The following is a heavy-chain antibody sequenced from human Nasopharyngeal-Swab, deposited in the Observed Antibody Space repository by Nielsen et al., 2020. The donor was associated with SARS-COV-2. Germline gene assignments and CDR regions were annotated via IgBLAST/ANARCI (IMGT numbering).Heavy chain of an antibody. CDR3: ARHNDNGWFDP. Sequence: GSLRLSCTVSGGSISSYYWSWIRQPPGKGLEWIGYIYYSGSTNYNPSLKSRFTISVDTSKNQFSLKLSSVTAADTAVYYCARHNDNGWFDPWGQGTLVTVSS. CDR2: IYYSGST. D-gene: IGHD3-16*01. CDR1: GGSISSYY. J-gene: IGHJ5*02. V-gene: IGHV4-59*08.